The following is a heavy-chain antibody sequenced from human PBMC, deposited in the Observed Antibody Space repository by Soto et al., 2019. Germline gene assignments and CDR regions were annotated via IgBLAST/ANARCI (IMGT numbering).Heavy chain of an antibody. J-gene: IGHJ3*02. CDR2: ISSSGSTI. Sequence: EVQLVESGGGLVQPGGSLRLSCAASGFTFSSYEMNWVRQAPGKGLEWVSDISSSGSTIYYADSVKGRFTISRDNAKNSLYLQMNSLRAEDTAVYYCARAQSSMIVGAVAFDIWGQGTMVTVSS. V-gene: IGHV3-48*03. CDR3: ARAQSSMIVGAVAFDI. D-gene: IGHD3-22*01. CDR1: GFTFSSYE.